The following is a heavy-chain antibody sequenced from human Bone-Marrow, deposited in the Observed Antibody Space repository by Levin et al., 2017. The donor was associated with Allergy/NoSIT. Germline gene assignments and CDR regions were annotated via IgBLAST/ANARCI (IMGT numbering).Heavy chain of an antibody. V-gene: IGHV1-2*02. Sequence: GESLKISCQPSGYSFTDYYMHWVRQAPGQGLEWMGWINPNSGVTNYAQKFQGRVTMTRDTSISTAYMDLSRLRSDDTAVYYCASGGTTPRDWGQGTLVTVSS. CDR2: INPNSGVT. CDR1: GYSFTDYY. CDR3: ASGGTTPRD. J-gene: IGHJ4*02. D-gene: IGHD3-16*01.